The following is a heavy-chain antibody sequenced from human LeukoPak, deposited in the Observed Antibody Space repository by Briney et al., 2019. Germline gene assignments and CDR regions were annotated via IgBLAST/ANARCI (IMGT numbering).Heavy chain of an antibody. Sequence: GRSLRLACAASGFTFSSYWMSWVRQPPGDGMGWVANIKQDGSEKYYVDSVKGRLIISRDNAKNSLYLQMNSLRAEDTAVYYCARDSRSGWHSVFDYWGQGTLVTVSS. CDR3: ARDSRSGWHSVFDY. CDR1: GFTFSSYW. CDR2: IKQDGSEK. J-gene: IGHJ4*02. V-gene: IGHV3-7*01. D-gene: IGHD6-19*01.